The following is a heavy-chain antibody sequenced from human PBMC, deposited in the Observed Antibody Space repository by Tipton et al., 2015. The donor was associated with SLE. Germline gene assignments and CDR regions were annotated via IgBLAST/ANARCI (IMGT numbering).Heavy chain of an antibody. Sequence: TLSLTCAVYGGSFSGYYWSWIRQPPGKGLEWIGEINDSGSTNYNPSLKSRVTISVDTSKNQFSLKLGSVTAADTAVYYCAGGDCGGDCYTDYYGMDVWGQGTTVTVSS. CDR2: INDSGST. CDR3: AGGDCGGDCYTDYYGMDV. V-gene: IGHV4-34*01. CDR1: GGSFSGYY. J-gene: IGHJ6*02. D-gene: IGHD2-21*01.